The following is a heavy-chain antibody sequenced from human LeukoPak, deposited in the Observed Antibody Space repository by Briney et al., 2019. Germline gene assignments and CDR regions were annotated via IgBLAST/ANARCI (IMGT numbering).Heavy chain of an antibody. CDR3: ARQYDTVFAY. CDR1: GYTFSDYY. CDR2: INPNSGVT. V-gene: IGHV1-2*02. J-gene: IGHJ4*02. D-gene: IGHD3-22*01. Sequence: ASVKVSCKASGYTFSDYYMHWVRQAPGQGLEWMGWINPNSGVTNYARKFQGRVTMTRDTSISTAYMELSRVTSDDTAVYNCARQYDTVFAYWGQGTLVTVSS.